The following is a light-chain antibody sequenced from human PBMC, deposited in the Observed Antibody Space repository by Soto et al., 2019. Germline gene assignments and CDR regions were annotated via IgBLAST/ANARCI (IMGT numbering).Light chain of an antibody. J-gene: IGKJ1*01. Sequence: EIVMTQSPATLSVSPGERATLSCRASQGVGSDLAWYQQKPGQAPRLLIYDASTRATGIPARFGGSGSGTEFTLTISSLQSEDFAVYYCQQYGDWPPWTFGQGTKVEIK. V-gene: IGKV3-15*01. CDR2: DAS. CDR3: QQYGDWPPWT. CDR1: QGVGSD.